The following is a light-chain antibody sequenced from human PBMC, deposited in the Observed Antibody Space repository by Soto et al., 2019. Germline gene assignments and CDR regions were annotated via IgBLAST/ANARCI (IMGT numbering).Light chain of an antibody. CDR3: QHRHSYPLT. V-gene: IGKV1-9*01. CDR1: QGISNY. CDR2: TAS. J-gene: IGKJ4*01. Sequence: DIQLTKSPSFLSAYVGARVTISFRASQGISNYLAWYQQKAGKAPKLLIHTASTLQNGVPSRFSGSGSGTEFTLTISSLQPEDLATYYCQHRHSYPLTFGGGTQGGYQ.